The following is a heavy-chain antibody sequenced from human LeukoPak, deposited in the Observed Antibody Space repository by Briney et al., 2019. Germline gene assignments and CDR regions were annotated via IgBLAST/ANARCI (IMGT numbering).Heavy chain of an antibody. CDR1: GGSISSGSYY. D-gene: IGHD6-13*01. J-gene: IGHJ4*02. Sequence: SQTLSLTCTVSGGSISSGSYYWSWIRQPAGKGLEWIGRIYTSGSTNYNPSLKSRVTISVDPSKNQFSLKLSSVTAADTAVYYCARGESWSLYYFDYWGQGTLVTVSS. CDR2: IYTSGST. V-gene: IGHV4-61*02. CDR3: ARGESWSLYYFDY.